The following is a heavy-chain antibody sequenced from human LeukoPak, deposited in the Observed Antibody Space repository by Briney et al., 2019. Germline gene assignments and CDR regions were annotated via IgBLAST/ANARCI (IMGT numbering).Heavy chain of an antibody. CDR3: AREYDIVATRFFDY. CDR1: GDPISSYY. J-gene: IGHJ4*02. CDR2: ICYSGGN. Sequence: SVTLSLPCSVSGDPISSYYWSWLRQPPGKGLEWVGYICYSGGNNYNPSVKSRVTISGDTSKNQFYLQMSSVTVADTAVYYCAREYDIVATRFFDYWGQGTLVTVSS. V-gene: IGHV4-59*01. D-gene: IGHD5-12*01.